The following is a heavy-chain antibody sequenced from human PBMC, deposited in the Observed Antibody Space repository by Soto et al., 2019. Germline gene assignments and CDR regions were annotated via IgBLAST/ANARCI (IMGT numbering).Heavy chain of an antibody. J-gene: IGHJ6*03. CDR1: GGSISSSSYY. V-gene: IGHV4-39*01. Sequence: QLQLQESGPGLVKPSETLSLTCTVSGGSISSSSYYWGWIRQPPGKGLEWIGSIYYSGSTYYKPSLKRRVTISVDTSKNQFSLKLSSVTAADTAVYYCARHLHDYGDPTWVYYYYYMDVWGKGTTVTVSS. D-gene: IGHD4-17*01. CDR3: ARHLHDYGDPTWVYYYYYMDV. CDR2: IYYSGST.